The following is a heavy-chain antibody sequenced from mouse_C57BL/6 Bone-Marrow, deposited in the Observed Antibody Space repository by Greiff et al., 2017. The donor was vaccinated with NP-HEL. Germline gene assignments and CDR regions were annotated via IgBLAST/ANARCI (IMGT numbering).Heavy chain of an antibody. CDR2: FYPGSGSI. Sequence: QVQLQQSGAELMKPGASVKLSCKATGYTFTGYWIEWVKQRSGQGLEWIGWFYPGSGSIKYNEKFKDKATLTADKSSSTVYMELSRLTSEDSAVYFCARHERDYYGSSYLFAYWGQGTLVTVSA. CDR3: ARHERDYYGSSYLFAY. D-gene: IGHD1-1*01. CDR1: GYTFTGYW. J-gene: IGHJ3*01. V-gene: IGHV1-62-2*01.